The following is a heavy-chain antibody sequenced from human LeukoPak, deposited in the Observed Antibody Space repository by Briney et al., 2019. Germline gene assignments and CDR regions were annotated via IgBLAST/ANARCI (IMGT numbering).Heavy chain of an antibody. J-gene: IGHJ3*02. CDR2: ISSSGSTI. CDR1: GFTFSSYE. V-gene: IGHV3-48*03. Sequence: PGGSLRLSCAASGFTFSSYEMNWVRQAPGKGLEWVSYISSSGSTIYYADSVKGRFTISRDNAKNSLYLQMNSLRAEDTAVYYCARGFYGLGDAFDIWGQGTMVTVSS. D-gene: IGHD4-17*01. CDR3: ARGFYGLGDAFDI.